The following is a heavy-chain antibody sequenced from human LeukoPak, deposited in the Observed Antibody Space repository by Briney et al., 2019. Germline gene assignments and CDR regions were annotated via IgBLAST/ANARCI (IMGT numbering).Heavy chain of an antibody. D-gene: IGHD1-26*01. CDR1: GYTFTGYY. V-gene: IGHV1-2*04. CDR2: INPNSGGT. J-gene: IGHJ3*02. Sequence: ASVKVSCKASGYTFTGYYMHWVRQAPGQGLEWMGWINPNSGGTNYAQKFQGWVTMTRDTSISTAYMELSRLRSDDTAVYYCARVGAVDQKNAFDIWGQGTMVTVSS. CDR3: ARVGAVDQKNAFDI.